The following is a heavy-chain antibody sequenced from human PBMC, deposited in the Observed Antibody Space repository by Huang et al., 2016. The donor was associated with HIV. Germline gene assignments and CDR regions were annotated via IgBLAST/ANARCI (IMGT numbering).Heavy chain of an antibody. CDR1: GDSISSGAFY. J-gene: IGHJ6*03. V-gene: IGHV4-61*09. CDR2: VSTSGSV. Sequence: QVQLQESGPGLVQPSQTLSLICTVSGDSISSGAFYWPWVRQSAGGGLQWIGHVSTSGSVLDNGSLRSRVTIALDTSKNQLSLNLRSVTAADTALYFCARGRGGTHSYFFYSMDVWGAGTAVIVSS. CDR3: ARGRGGTHSYFFYSMDV. D-gene: IGHD1-26*01.